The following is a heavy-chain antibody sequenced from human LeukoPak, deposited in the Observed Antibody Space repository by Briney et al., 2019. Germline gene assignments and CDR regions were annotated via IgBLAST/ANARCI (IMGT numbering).Heavy chain of an antibody. CDR3: ARGDLWLGH. V-gene: IGHV3-7*01. CDR1: GFIFSGYW. J-gene: IGHJ4*02. Sequence: PGGSLRLSCATSGFIFSGYWMCWVRQAPGKGLEWVANIKLDGSEEYYGDSVRSRCTISRDNATNSLYLQTNSLRVADTAVYYCARGDLWLGHWGQGSLVTVSS. D-gene: IGHD3-10*01. CDR2: IKLDGSEE.